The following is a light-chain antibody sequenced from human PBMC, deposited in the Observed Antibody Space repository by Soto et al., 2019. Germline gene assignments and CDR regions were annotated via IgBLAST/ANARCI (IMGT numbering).Light chain of an antibody. CDR1: SSDVGSYNR. V-gene: IGLV2-18*02. CDR2: DVT. CDR3: NSYTTSSTYV. J-gene: IGLJ1*01. Sequence: QSALTQPASVSGSPGQSITIACTGTSSDVGSYNRVSWYQQAPGTAPKLIIHDVTNRPSGVPDRLSGSKSGNTASLTISGLQTEDEADYYCNSYTTSSTYVFGTGTKVTVL.